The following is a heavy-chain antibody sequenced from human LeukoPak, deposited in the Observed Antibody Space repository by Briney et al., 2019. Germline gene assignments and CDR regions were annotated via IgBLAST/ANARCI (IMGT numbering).Heavy chain of an antibody. CDR1: GYTFTSYY. Sequence: EASVKVSCKASGYTFTSYYMHWVRQAPGQGLEWMGLINPTGGSTGYAQKFQGRVTMTRDMSTTTDYMELSSPRSEDTAVYYCARDNSVGDIAWWFDPWGQGTLVTVSS. V-gene: IGHV1-46*01. J-gene: IGHJ5*02. CDR3: ARDNSVGDIAWWFDP. CDR2: INPTGGST. D-gene: IGHD3-16*02.